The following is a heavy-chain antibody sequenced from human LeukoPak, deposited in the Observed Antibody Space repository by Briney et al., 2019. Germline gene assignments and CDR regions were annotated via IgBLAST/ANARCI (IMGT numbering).Heavy chain of an antibody. Sequence: SETLSLTCTVSGGSISPYFWSWMRQTPGKGLEWIGYISYTGSTNYNPALKSRVTISVDTSKNQFSLQLTSVTAADTAVYYCARDDYWGVTNFDPWGQGTLVTDPS. D-gene: IGHD3-10*01. J-gene: IGHJ5*02. V-gene: IGHV4-59*01. CDR3: ARDDYWGVTNFDP. CDR2: ISYTGST. CDR1: GGSISPYF.